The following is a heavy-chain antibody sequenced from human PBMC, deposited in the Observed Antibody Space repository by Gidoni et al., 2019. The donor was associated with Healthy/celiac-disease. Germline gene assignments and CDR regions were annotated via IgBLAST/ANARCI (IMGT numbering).Heavy chain of an antibody. V-gene: IGHV1-2*02. J-gene: IGHJ5*02. Sequence: QVQLVQSGAEVKKPGASVKVSCKASGYTFTGYYMHWVRQAPGQGLEWMGWINPNSGGTNYAQKFQGRVTMTRDTSISTAYMELSRLRSDDTAVYYCARDPYYDSSGSPGWFDPWGQGTLVTVSS. CDR2: INPNSGGT. CDR1: GYTFTGYY. D-gene: IGHD3-22*01. CDR3: ARDPYYDSSGSPGWFDP.